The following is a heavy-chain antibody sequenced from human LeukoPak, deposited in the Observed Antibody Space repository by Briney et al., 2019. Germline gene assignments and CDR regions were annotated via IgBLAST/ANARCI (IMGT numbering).Heavy chain of an antibody. V-gene: IGHV3-7*01. Sequence: GGSLRLSCAASGFIFSSYWMTWVRQAPGKGLEWVANIKQAGSENSYVDSVKGRFTVSRDNAKNSLYLQINSLRAEDTAVYYCARGYIGFGARGGSDYWGQGTLVTVSS. CDR1: GFIFSSYW. J-gene: IGHJ4*02. CDR2: IKQAGSEN. D-gene: IGHD3-10*01. CDR3: ARGYIGFGARGGSDY.